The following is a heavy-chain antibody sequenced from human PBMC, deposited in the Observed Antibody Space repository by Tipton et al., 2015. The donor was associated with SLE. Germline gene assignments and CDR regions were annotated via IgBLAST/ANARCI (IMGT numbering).Heavy chain of an antibody. D-gene: IGHD6-19*01. CDR2: IYYSGGT. Sequence: TLSLTCTVSGGSISSYYWSWIRQPPGKGLEWIGYIYYSGGTNYNPSLKSRVTISVDTSKNQFSLKLSSVTAADTAVYYCARKVAGTSDAFHIWGQGTMVTVSS. J-gene: IGHJ3*02. CDR3: ARKVAGTSDAFHI. CDR1: GGSISSYY. V-gene: IGHV4-59*01.